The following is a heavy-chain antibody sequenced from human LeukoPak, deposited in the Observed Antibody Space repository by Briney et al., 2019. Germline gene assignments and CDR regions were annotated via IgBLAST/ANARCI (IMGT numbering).Heavy chain of an antibody. D-gene: IGHD1-26*01. CDR1: GNSLRNTNS. V-gene: IGHV4-38-2*01. J-gene: IGHJ4*02. CDR2: IYNSGSN. Sequence: PSETLSLTCAVSGNSLRNTNSWGWIRQPPGKELEWIGCIYNSGSNNSNPSLKSRVTISVGTSKNQFSLKLSSVTAADTAVYYCARNSSGNYFDYWGQGTLVTVSS. CDR3: ARNSSGNYFDY.